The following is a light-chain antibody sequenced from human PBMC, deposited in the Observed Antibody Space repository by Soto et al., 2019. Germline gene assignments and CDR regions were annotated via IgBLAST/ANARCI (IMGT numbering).Light chain of an antibody. J-gene: IGKJ3*01. CDR3: QQYGSSFT. CDR1: QSVSSSY. CDR2: GAS. Sequence: EIVVTQSPGTLSLSPGESATLSCRASQSVSSSYLAWYQQKPGQAPRLLIYGASSRATGIPDRFSGSGSGTDFTLTISRLEPEDFAVYYCQQYGSSFTFGPGSKVDV. V-gene: IGKV3-20*01.